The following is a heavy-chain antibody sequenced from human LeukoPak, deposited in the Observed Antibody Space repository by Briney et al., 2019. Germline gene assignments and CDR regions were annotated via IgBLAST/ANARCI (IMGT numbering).Heavy chain of an antibody. Sequence: GGSLRLSCSASGFTFSSYAMHWVRQAPGKGLEYVSAISSNGGSTYYADSVKGRFTISRDNSKNTLYLQMSSLRAEDTAVYYCAKYNPAEVARRKYYFDNWGQGTLATVSS. CDR3: AKYNPAEVARRKYYFDN. CDR1: GFTFSSYA. CDR2: ISSNGGST. D-gene: IGHD1-14*01. J-gene: IGHJ4*02. V-gene: IGHV3-64D*06.